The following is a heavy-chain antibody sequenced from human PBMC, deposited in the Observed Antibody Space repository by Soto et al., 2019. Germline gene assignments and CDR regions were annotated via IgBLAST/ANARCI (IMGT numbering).Heavy chain of an antibody. D-gene: IGHD2-2*02. CDR3: ARGMMDCSSTSCYKDAFDI. CDR2: IYYSGST. CDR1: GVSISSGVYY. V-gene: IGHV4-31*03. J-gene: IGHJ3*02. Sequence: LTCTVSGVSISSGVYYWSWIRQHPGKGLEWIGYIYYSGSTYYNPSLKSRVTISVDTSKNQFSLKLSSVTAADTAVYYCARGMMDCSSTSCYKDAFDIWGQGTMVTVSS.